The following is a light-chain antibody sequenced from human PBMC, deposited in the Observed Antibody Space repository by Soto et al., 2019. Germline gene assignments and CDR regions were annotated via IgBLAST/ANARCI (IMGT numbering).Light chain of an antibody. V-gene: IGKV3-20*01. J-gene: IGKJ4*01. Sequence: EIVLTQSPGTLSLSPGERATLSCRASQSVSSSYLAWYQQKPGQAPRLLIYGASSRATGIPDRFSGSGSGTDFTLTISRLEPEDFAVYYCQQYGSSPPDLTFCGGTKVEIK. CDR2: GAS. CDR3: QQYGSSPPDLT. CDR1: QSVSSSY.